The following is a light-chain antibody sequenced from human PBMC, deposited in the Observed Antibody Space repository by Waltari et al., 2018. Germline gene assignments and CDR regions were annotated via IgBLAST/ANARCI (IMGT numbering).Light chain of an antibody. Sequence: VQMTQSPSTLSASVGDRVTISCRASESVGSWLAWYQQKPGGAPNLIIYQATTLQPGVPSRFTGSGSGTDFSLTIRTLQPDDFGTYYCQQYNLYPLSFGGGTRIEIK. J-gene: IGKJ4*01. V-gene: IGKV1-5*03. CDR3: QQYNLYPLS. CDR2: QAT. CDR1: ESVGSW.